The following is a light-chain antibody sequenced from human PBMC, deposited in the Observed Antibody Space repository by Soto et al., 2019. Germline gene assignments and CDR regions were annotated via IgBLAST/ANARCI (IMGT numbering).Light chain of an antibody. CDR1: QSISSW. Sequence: DIQMTQSPSTLSASVGDRVTITCRASQSISSWLAWYQQKPGKAPKLLIYKASNLQSGVPSRFSGCGSATERTLTIRSLPPDDLAPYLCQLYYYYSVNTFGQGTKLELQ. J-gene: IGKJ2*01. CDR3: QLYYYYSVNT. CDR2: KAS. V-gene: IGKV1-5*03.